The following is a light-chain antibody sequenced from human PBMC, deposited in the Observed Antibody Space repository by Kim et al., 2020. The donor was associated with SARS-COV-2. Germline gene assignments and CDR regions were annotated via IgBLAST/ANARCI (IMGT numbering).Light chain of an antibody. CDR3: EQVYRFTLT. CDR1: QGISTW. V-gene: IGKV1-12*01. Sequence: DIQMTHSPSSVSASVGDRVTITCRASQGISTWLAWYQRKPGKAPKLLNYDASTMKSGVPSRFSCSGSGTEFNLTISSMQPEDFATYPCEQVYRFTLTLGERPKVDI. J-gene: IGKJ4*01. CDR2: DAS.